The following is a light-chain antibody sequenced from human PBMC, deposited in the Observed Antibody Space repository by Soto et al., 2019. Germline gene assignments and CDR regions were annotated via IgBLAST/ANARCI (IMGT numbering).Light chain of an antibody. Sequence: IQMTQSPSSLSASIGDRVTITCRASQRISSYLNWYQQKPGKAPKLLIYAASSLHSGVPSRFSGSGSGTVFSLTISSLQPEDFATYYCQQSYSIPTFGQGTKVEIK. CDR3: QQSYSIPT. V-gene: IGKV1-39*01. CDR2: AAS. J-gene: IGKJ1*01. CDR1: QRISSY.